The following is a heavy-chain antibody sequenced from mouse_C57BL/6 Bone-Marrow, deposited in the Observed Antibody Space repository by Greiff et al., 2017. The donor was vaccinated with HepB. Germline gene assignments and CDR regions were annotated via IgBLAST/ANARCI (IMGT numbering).Heavy chain of an antibody. J-gene: IGHJ3*01. CDR2: IYPRSGNT. V-gene: IGHV1-81*01. Sequence: VQLQQSGAELARPGASVKLSCKASGYTFTSYGISWVKQRTGQGLEWIGEIYPRSGNTYYNEKFKGKATLTADKSSSTAYMELRSLASEGSAVYFCARGLRRTWFAYWGQGTLVTVAA. CDR1: GYTFTSYG. CDR3: ARGLRRTWFAY. D-gene: IGHD2-4*01.